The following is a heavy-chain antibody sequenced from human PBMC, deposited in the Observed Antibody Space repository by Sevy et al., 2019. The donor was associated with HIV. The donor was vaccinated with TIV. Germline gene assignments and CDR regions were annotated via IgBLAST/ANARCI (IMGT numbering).Heavy chain of an antibody. CDR2: IYYSGST. D-gene: IGHD3-22*01. CDR3: ASAYYDSSGYYPRFDY. J-gene: IGHJ4*02. CDR1: GGSISSYY. Sequence: SETLSLTCTVSGGSISSYYWSWIRQPPGKGLEWIGYIYYSGSTNYNPSLKSRVTISVDTSKNQFSLKLSSVTAADTAVYYCASAYYDSSGYYPRFDYWGQGTLVTVS. V-gene: IGHV4-59*01.